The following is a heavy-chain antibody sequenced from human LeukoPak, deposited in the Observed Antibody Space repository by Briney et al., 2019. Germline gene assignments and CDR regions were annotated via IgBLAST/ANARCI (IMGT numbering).Heavy chain of an antibody. CDR1: GGAFSSYA. D-gene: IGHD2-2*01. CDR3: AGWPQVVPFHARFDP. V-gene: IGHV1-69*04. CDR2: IIPILGIA. Sequence: EASVKVSCKASGGAFSSYAISWVRQAPGQGLEWMGRIIPILGIANYAQKFQGRVTITADKSTSTAYMELSSLRSEDTAVYYCAGWPQVVPFHARFDPWGQGTLVTVSS. J-gene: IGHJ5*02.